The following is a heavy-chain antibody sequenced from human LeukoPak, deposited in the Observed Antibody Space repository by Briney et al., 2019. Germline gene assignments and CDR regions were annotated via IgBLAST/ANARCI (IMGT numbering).Heavy chain of an antibody. CDR1: GFTFNDYY. CDR2: ITSSGNTI. V-gene: IGHV3-11*04. D-gene: IGHD5-18*01. Sequence: GGSLRLPCAASGFTFNDYYMSWIRQAPGKGLVWVSYITSSGNTIYYADSVKGRFTISRDNAKNSLYLQMNSLRDEDTAGYYCARGVRGYSRGSRFDYWGQGTLVTVSS. CDR3: ARGVRGYSRGSRFDY. J-gene: IGHJ4*02.